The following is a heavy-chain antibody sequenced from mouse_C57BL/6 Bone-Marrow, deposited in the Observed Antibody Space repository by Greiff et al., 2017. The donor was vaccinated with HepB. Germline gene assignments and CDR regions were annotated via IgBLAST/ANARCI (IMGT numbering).Heavy chain of an antibody. V-gene: IGHV3-6*01. CDR3: ARPGDYDGYAMDY. D-gene: IGHD2-4*01. J-gene: IGHJ4*01. CDR2: ISYDGSN. Sequence: EVKLVESGPGLVKPSQSLSLTCSVTGYSITSGYYWNWIRQFPGNKLEWMGYISYDGSNNYNPSLKNRISITRDTSKNQFFLKLNSVTTEDTATYYCARPGDYDGYAMDYWGQGTSVTVSS. CDR1: GYSITSGYY.